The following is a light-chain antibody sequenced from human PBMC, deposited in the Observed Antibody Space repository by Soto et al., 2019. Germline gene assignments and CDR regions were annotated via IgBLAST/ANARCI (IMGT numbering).Light chain of an antibody. Sequence: QSALTQPASVSGSPGQSITISCTGTSNDVGAYDFVSWYQQHPDKAPKLMIYEVRNRPSGVSNRFSGSKSVNTATLTISGLQAEDEADYYCSSYTTSSTRVFGNGTKVTVL. V-gene: IGLV2-14*03. CDR3: SSYTTSSTRV. J-gene: IGLJ1*01. CDR1: SNDVGAYDF. CDR2: EVR.